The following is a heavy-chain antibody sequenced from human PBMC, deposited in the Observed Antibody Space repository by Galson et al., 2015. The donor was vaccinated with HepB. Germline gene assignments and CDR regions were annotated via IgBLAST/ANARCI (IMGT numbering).Heavy chain of an antibody. D-gene: IGHD3-22*01. Sequence: SLRLSCAASGFTFSSYSMNWVRQAPGKGLEWVSSISSSSSYIYYADSVKGRFTISRDNAKNSLYLQMNSLRAEDTAVYYCARAASWVYYYDSSGYNRGPFDYWGQGTLVTVSS. CDR3: ARAASWVYYYDSSGYNRGPFDY. V-gene: IGHV3-21*01. CDR1: GFTFSSYS. J-gene: IGHJ4*02. CDR2: ISSSSSYI.